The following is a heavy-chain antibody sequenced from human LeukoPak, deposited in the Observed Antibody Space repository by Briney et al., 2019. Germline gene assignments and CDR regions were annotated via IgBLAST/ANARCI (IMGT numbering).Heavy chain of an antibody. Sequence: SETLSLTCAVYGGSFSGYHWNWIRQTPGRGLEWIGEINHGGHSNYNPSLESRVTISVDTSKNQFSLKLRSVTAADTAVYYCARDPTTVVTLPYYFDFWGQGTQVTVSS. J-gene: IGHJ4*02. V-gene: IGHV4-34*01. CDR3: ARDPTTVVTLPYYFDF. CDR1: GGSFSGYH. D-gene: IGHD4-23*01. CDR2: INHGGHS.